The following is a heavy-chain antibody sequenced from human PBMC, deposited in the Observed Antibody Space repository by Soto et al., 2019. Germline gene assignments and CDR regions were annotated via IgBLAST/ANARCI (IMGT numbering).Heavy chain of an antibody. D-gene: IGHD3-3*01. CDR1: GFTFSSYW. V-gene: IGHV3-7*01. CDR2: IKQDGSEK. Sequence: GGSLRLSCAASGFTFSSYWMSWVRQAPGKGLEWVANIKQDGSEKYYVDSVKGRFTISRDNAKNSLYLQMNSLRAEDTAVYYCARVPSETIWSGYSRYYYYYYIDVWGKGTTVTVSS. J-gene: IGHJ6*03. CDR3: ARVPSETIWSGYSRYYYYYYIDV.